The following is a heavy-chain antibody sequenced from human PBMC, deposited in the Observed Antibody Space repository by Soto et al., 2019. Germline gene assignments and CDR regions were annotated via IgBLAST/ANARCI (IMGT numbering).Heavy chain of an antibody. CDR1: CGSISSYY. J-gene: IGHJ5*02. V-gene: IGHV4-59*01. D-gene: IGHD5-18*01. CDR2: IYYSGST. CDR3: ARDRATAFGFDP. Sequence: PSETLSLTCTVSCGSISSYYWSWIRQPPGKGLEWIGYIYYSGSTNYNPSLKSRVTISVDTSKNQFSLKLSSVTAADTAVYYCARDRATAFGFDPWGQGTLVTVSS.